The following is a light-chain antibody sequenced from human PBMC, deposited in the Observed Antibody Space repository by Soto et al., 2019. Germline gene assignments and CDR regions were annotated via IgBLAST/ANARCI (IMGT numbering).Light chain of an antibody. V-gene: IGLV1-40*01. Sequence: QYVLTQPPSVSGAPGQRVTISCTGSSCDIGAGYDVHWYQQLPGTAPKLLIYGNSNRPSGVPDRFSGSKSGTSASLAITGLQAEDEADYYCQSYDSSLSGSIFGGGTKLTDL. J-gene: IGLJ2*01. CDR2: GNS. CDR1: SCDIGAGYD. CDR3: QSYDSSLSGSI.